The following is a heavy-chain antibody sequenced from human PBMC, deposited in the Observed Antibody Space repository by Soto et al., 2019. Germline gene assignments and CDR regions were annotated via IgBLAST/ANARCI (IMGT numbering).Heavy chain of an antibody. D-gene: IGHD3-22*01. V-gene: IGHV3-33*01. CDR3: ARADSLGSHYYYGMDV. Sequence: QVQLVESGGGVVQPGRSLRLSCAASGVTFSSYGMHWVRQAPGKGLEWVAVIWYDGSNKYYADSVKGRFTISRDNSKKALYLKMNSLRAEDTAVYYCARADSLGSHYYYGMDVWGQGTTVTVSS. CDR1: GVTFSSYG. J-gene: IGHJ6*02. CDR2: IWYDGSNK.